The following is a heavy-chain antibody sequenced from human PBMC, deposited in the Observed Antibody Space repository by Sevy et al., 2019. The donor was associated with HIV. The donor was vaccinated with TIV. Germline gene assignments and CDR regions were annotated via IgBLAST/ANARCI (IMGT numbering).Heavy chain of an antibody. D-gene: IGHD1-26*01. Sequence: SETLSLTCTVSGGSITSLYWNWIRQPPGKGLEWIANIYSNGHINYNPSLKGRVTLSLDTSKNQFSLRLSSVTAADTAMYYCAGENAWGRGYSWGQGTLVTVSS. CDR3: AGENAWGRGYS. CDR1: GGSITSLY. J-gene: IGHJ4*02. CDR2: IYSNGHI. V-gene: IGHV4-59*08.